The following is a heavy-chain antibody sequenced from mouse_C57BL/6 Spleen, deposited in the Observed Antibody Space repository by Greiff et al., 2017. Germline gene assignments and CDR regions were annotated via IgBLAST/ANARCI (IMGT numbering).Heavy chain of an antibody. V-gene: IGHV1-50*01. Sequence: QVQLQQPGAELVKPGASVKLSCKASGYTFTSYWTQWVKQRPGQGLEWIGEIDPSDSYTNYNQKFKGKATLTVDTSSSTAYMQLSILTSEDSAGYYGARRGYSNYVDYAMDYWGQGTAVTVSS. CDR1: GYTFTSYW. CDR3: ARRGYSNYVDYAMDY. CDR2: IDPSDSYT. D-gene: IGHD2-5*01. J-gene: IGHJ4*01.